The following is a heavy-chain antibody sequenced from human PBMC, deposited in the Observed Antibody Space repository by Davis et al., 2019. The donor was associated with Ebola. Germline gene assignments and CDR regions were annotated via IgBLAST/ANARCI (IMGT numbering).Heavy chain of an antibody. D-gene: IGHD2-15*01. CDR2: INPSGGST. V-gene: IGHV1-46*01. Sequence: ASVQVSCKASAYTFTSYYMHWVRQAPRQGLEWMGIINPSGGSTSYAQKFQGRVTMTRDTSTSTVYMELSSLRSEDTAVYYCARTPGYCSGGSCYSGDYWGQGTLVTVSS. CDR3: ARTPGYCSGGSCYSGDY. J-gene: IGHJ4*02. CDR1: AYTFTSYY.